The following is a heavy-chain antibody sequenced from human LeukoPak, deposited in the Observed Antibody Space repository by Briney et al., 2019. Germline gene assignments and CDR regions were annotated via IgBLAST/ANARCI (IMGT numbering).Heavy chain of an antibody. CDR3: AKDLAGSGSYSFDY. CDR2: SNSDGSST. V-gene: IGHV3-74*01. J-gene: IGHJ4*02. D-gene: IGHD1-26*01. CDR1: GFTVSSNY. Sequence: GGSLRLSCAASGFTVSSNYMSWVRQAPGKGLVWVSHSNSDGSSTSYADSVRGRFTISRDNAKNTLYLQMNSLRAEDTAVYYCAKDLAGSGSYSFDYWGQGTLVTVSS.